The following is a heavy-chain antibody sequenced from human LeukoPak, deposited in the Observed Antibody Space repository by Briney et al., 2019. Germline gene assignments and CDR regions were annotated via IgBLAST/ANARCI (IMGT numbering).Heavy chain of an antibody. CDR3: ATKQWLAPPPDS. Sequence: GGSVTLSCAASGFTFSKYWMLWVRQAPGKGLESVSRINTDGTVKTYADSVKGRFTVSRDNADNTMFLQMNSVRDEDTAVYYCATKQWLAPPPDSWGQGTPVTVSS. J-gene: IGHJ4*02. CDR1: GFTFSKYW. CDR2: INTDGTVK. D-gene: IGHD6-19*01. V-gene: IGHV3-74*01.